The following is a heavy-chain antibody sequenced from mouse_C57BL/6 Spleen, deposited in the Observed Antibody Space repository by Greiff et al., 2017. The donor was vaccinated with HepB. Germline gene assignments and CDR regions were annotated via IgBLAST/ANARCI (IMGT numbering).Heavy chain of an antibody. D-gene: IGHD1-1*01. CDR3: ARSALRGYFDY. CDR1: GYAFSSSW. J-gene: IGHJ2*01. V-gene: IGHV1-82*01. CDR2: IYPGDGDT. Sequence: QVQLQQSGPELVKPGASVKISCKASGYAFSSSWMNWVKQRPGKGLEWIGRIYPGDGDTNYNGKFKGKATLTADKSSSTAYMQLSSPTSEDSAVYFCARSALRGYFDYWGQGTTLTVSS.